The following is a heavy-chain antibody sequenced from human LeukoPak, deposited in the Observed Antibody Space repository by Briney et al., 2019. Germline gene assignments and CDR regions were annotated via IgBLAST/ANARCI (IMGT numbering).Heavy chain of an antibody. Sequence: SETLSPTCTVSGGSISSYYWSWIRQPPGKGLEWIGYIYYSGSTNYNPSLKSRVTISVDTSKNQFSLKLSSVTAADTAVYYCATFFSGSFDYWGQGTLVTVSS. V-gene: IGHV4-59*08. CDR3: ATFFSGSFDY. J-gene: IGHJ4*02. D-gene: IGHD3-22*01. CDR1: GGSISSYY. CDR2: IYYSGST.